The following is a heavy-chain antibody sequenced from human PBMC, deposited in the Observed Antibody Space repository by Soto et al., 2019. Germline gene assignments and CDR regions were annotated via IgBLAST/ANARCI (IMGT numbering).Heavy chain of an antibody. J-gene: IGHJ4*02. D-gene: IGHD3-3*01. V-gene: IGHV2-5*02. CDR1: GFSLTTSGVG. Sequence: QITLNESGPTVVRPTETLTLTCRFSGFSLTTSGVGVGWIRQSPGKAPEWLALIYWDDDKRYSASLKSRLTIPKDTSKTQVVLTVSDLDPTDTATYYCADRVLRTVFGLVTTTAIYFDFWGQGTPVAVSS. CDR2: IYWDDDK. CDR3: ADRVLRTVFGLVTTTAIYFDF.